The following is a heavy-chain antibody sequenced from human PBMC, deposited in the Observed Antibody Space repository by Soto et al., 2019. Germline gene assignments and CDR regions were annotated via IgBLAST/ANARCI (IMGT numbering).Heavy chain of an antibody. CDR1: GYALTSYG. CDR2: ISAYNGNT. J-gene: IGHJ4*02. Sequence: WASVKVSCKASGYALTSYGISWVRQAPGQGLEWMGWISAYNGNTNYAQKLQGRVTMTTDTSTSTAYMELRSLRSDDTAVYYCARARHPRESGCYTGYYFDYWGQGTLVTVSS. V-gene: IGHV1-18*01. D-gene: IGHD3-3*01. CDR3: ARARHPRESGCYTGYYFDY.